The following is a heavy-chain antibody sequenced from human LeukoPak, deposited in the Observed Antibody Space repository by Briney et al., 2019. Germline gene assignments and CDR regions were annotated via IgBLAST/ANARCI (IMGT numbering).Heavy chain of an antibody. Sequence: SVKVSCKASGGTFSSYAISWVRQAPGQGLEWMGGIIPIFGTANYAQKFQGRVTITTDESTSTAYMELSSLRSEDTAVYYCARIDGYPLGEWFDPWGQGTLVTVSS. D-gene: IGHD5-24*01. V-gene: IGHV1-69*05. CDR2: IIPIFGTA. J-gene: IGHJ5*02. CDR1: GGTFSSYA. CDR3: ARIDGYPLGEWFDP.